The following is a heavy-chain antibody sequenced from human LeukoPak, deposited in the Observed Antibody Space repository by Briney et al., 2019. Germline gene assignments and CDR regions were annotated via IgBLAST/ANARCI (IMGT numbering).Heavy chain of an antibody. CDR2: ISSTGNTR. CDR1: EFTFSDYY. J-gene: IGHJ4*02. D-gene: IGHD3-9*01. Sequence: PGGSLRLSCAASEFTFSDYYMSWIRQPPGKGLEWISQISSTGNTRNYVDFVKGRFTVSRDNAKNLLYLQMNRLGAEDTAVYYCARGGGGNSDFLTTYTGASLSFDYWGQGALVTVSS. CDR3: ARGGGGNSDFLTTYTGASLSFDY. V-gene: IGHV3-11*01.